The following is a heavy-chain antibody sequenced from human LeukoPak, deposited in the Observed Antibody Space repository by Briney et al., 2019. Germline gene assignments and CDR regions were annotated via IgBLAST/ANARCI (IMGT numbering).Heavy chain of an antibody. CDR1: GYSISSAHF. J-gene: IGHJ4*02. CDR3: AREAGVLATTYFDK. V-gene: IGHV4-38-2*02. D-gene: IGHD5-12*01. Sequence: SETLSLTCSVSGYSISSAHFWGWIRQPPGKGLEWIGSIYHSGSTHYNPSLKSRVTISVDKSKNQFSLKLSSVTAADTAVYYCAREAGVLATTYFDKWGQGTLVTVSS. CDR2: IYHSGST.